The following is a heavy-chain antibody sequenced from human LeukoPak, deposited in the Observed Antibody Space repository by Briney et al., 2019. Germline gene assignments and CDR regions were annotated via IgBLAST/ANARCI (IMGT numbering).Heavy chain of an antibody. J-gene: IGHJ4*02. CDR1: GYSFTTYW. Sequence: GESLQISCEASGYSFTTYWIAWVRQMPGKGLEWMGIIYPGDSDTRYSPSFQGQVTISADRSISTAYLQWSSLKASDTAIYYCARPRGNILTGYLSPDFDYWGQGTLVTVSS. CDR2: IYPGDSDT. CDR3: ARPRGNILTGYLSPDFDY. V-gene: IGHV5-51*01. D-gene: IGHD3-9*01.